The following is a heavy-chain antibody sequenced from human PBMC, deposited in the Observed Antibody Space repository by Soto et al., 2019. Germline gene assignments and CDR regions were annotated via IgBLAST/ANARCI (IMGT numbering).Heavy chain of an antibody. CDR2: IYHSGST. J-gene: IGHJ5*02. D-gene: IGHD3-16*01. V-gene: IGHV4-4*02. CDR3: ARLRAVRRSGGPGGWFDP. CDR1: GGSISSSNW. Sequence: NPSETLSLTCAVSGGSISSSNWWSWVRQPPGKGLEWIGEIYHSGSTNYNPSLKSRVTISVDKSKNQFSLKLSSVTAADTAVYYCARLRAVRRSGGPGGWFDPWGQGTLVTVSS.